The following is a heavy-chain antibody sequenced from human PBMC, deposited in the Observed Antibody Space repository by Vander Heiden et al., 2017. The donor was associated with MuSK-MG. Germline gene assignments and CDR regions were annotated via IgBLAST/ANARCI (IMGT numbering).Heavy chain of an antibody. D-gene: IGHD6-13*01. CDR1: GFTFSGYG. Sequence: QVQLVESGGGVVQPGRSLRLSCAASGFTFSGYGMHWVRQAPGKGLEWVAVIWYDGSNKYYADSVKGRFTISRDNSKNTLYLQMNSLRAEDTAVYYCAREFAAAGTKGGFDYWGQGTLVTVSS. CDR2: IWYDGSNK. V-gene: IGHV3-33*01. CDR3: AREFAAAGTKGGFDY. J-gene: IGHJ4*02.